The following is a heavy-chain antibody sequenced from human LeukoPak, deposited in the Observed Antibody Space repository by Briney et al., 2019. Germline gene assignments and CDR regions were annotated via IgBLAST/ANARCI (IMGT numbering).Heavy chain of an antibody. CDR1: GYTFTSYG. J-gene: IGHJ4*02. CDR2: ISAYNGNT. V-gene: IGHV1-18*01. CDR3: ARVRGIVGATHPSDY. D-gene: IGHD1-26*01. Sequence: ASVKVSCKASGYTFTSYGISWVRQAPGQGLEWMGWISAYNGNTNYAQKLQGRVTMTTDTSTSTAYMELRSLRSDDTAVYYCARVRGIVGATHPSDYWGKGTLVTVSS.